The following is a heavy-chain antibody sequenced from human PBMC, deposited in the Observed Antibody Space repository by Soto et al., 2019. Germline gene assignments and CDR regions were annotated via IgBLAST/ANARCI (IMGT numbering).Heavy chain of an antibody. V-gene: IGHV3-30*18. Sequence: GGSLRLSCAASGFTFSSYGMHWVRQAPGKGLEWVAVISYDGSNKYYADSVKGRFTISRDNSKNTLYLQMNSLRAEDTAVYYCAKGSSSSPGAGYYFDYWAQGTLVTVSS. CDR3: AKGSSSSPGAGYYFDY. CDR2: ISYDGSNK. J-gene: IGHJ4*02. CDR1: GFTFSSYG. D-gene: IGHD6-13*01.